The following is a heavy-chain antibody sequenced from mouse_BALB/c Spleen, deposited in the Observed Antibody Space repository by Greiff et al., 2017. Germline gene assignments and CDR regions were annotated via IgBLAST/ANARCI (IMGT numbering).Heavy chain of an antibody. V-gene: IGHV1-5*01. J-gene: IGHJ2*01. CDR3: TKEGYYYGSSYFDY. CDR2: IYPGNSDT. CDR1: GYSFTSYW. D-gene: IGHD1-1*01. Sequence: EVQLQQSGTVLARPGASVKMSCKASGYSFTSYWMHWVKQRPGQGLEWIGAIYPGNSDTSYNQKFKGKAKLTAVTSASTAYMELSSLTNEDSAVYYCTKEGYYYGSSYFDYWGQGTTLTVSS.